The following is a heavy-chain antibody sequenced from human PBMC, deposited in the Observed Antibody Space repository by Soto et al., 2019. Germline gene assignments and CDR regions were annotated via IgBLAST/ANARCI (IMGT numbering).Heavy chain of an antibody. J-gene: IGHJ4*02. CDR1: GGSFSGYY. V-gene: IGHV4-34*01. CDR3: ASGGTAMALY. CDR2: INHSGST. Sequence: QVQLQQWGAGLLKPSETLSLTCAVYGGSFSGYYWSWIRQPPGKGLEWIGEINHSGSTNYNPSLKIRVTISVATSKNQFSPKLSSVTAADTAVYYCASGGTAMALYWGPGTLVTVSS. D-gene: IGHD5-18*01.